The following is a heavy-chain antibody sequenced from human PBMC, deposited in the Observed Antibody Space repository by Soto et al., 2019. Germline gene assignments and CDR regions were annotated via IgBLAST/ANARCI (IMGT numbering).Heavy chain of an antibody. CDR3: ARDYGDLRASGFDY. D-gene: IGHD4-17*01. Sequence: GGSLRLSCAASGFTFSSYWMSWVRQAPGKGLEWVANIKQDGSEKYYVDSVKGRFTISRDNAKNSLYLQMNSLRAEDTAVYYCARDYGDLRASGFDYWGQGTLVTVSS. J-gene: IGHJ4*02. CDR1: GFTFSSYW. CDR2: IKQDGSEK. V-gene: IGHV3-7*01.